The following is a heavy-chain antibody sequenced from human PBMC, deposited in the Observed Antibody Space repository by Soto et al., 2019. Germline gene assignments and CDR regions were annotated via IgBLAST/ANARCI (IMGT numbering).Heavy chain of an antibody. CDR1: GYTFTSYG. V-gene: IGHV1-18*04. D-gene: IGHD6-13*01. Sequence: ASVKVSFKASGYTFTSYGISWVRQAPGQGLEWMGWIMAYNGNTNYAQKLQGRVTMTTDRSTSTAYMELRSLRSDDTAVYYCARRLVVGGIRQQLDRWLGYYYGMDVCGQGTTVTVSS. CDR2: IMAYNGNT. CDR3: ARRLVVGGIRQQLDRWLGYYYGMDV. J-gene: IGHJ6*02.